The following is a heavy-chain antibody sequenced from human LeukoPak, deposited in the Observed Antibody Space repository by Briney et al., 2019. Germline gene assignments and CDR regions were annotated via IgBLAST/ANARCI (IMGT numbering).Heavy chain of an antibody. J-gene: IGHJ4*02. CDR3: ARERARVDGSNLWWDLTPWEPLDY. CDR1: GFTFSSYW. Sequence: PGGSLRLSCAASGFTFSSYWMHWVRHAPRDRLGWVSRINSDVSSTSYADSVKGRFTISRDNAKNTLYLQMNSLRAEDTAVYYCARERARVDGSNLWWDLTPWEPLDYWGQGTLVTVSS. V-gene: IGHV3-74*01. D-gene: IGHD5-24*01. CDR2: INSDVSST.